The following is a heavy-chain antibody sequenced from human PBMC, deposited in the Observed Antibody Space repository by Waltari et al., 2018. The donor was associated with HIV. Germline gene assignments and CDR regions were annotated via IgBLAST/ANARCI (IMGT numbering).Heavy chain of an antibody. D-gene: IGHD6-19*01. V-gene: IGHV4-34*01. Sequence: QVQLQQWGAGLVKPSETLSLTCAIYGGSFSGYSWTWIRQPPGKGLEWIGEIHHSGGTNYNPSLKSRVTISADTSKNQFSLNLTSVTAADTALYYCARLTAGVMDYWGQGTLVTV. CDR3: ARLTAGVMDY. J-gene: IGHJ4*02. CDR2: IHHSGGT. CDR1: GGSFSGYS.